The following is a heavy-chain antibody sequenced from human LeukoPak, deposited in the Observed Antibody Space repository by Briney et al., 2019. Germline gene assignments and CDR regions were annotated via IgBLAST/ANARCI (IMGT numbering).Heavy chain of an antibody. CDR3: AKDSSGSGYPT. D-gene: IGHD3-22*01. J-gene: IGHJ5*02. Sequence: GGSLRLSWAASGFTFSSYGMHWVRQAPGKGLEWVAVIWYDGSNKYYADSVKGRFTISRDNSKNTLYLQMNSLRAEDTAVYYCAKDSSGSGYPTWGQGTLVTVSS. CDR1: GFTFSSYG. CDR2: IWYDGSNK. V-gene: IGHV3-33*06.